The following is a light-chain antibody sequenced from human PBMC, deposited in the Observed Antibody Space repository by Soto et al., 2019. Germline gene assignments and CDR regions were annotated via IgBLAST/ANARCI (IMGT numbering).Light chain of an antibody. CDR2: GAS. J-gene: IGKJ4*01. Sequence: EIVMTQSPATLSVSPGERATLSCRASQSVSSNLAWYQQKPGQAPRLLIYGASTRATGIPARFSGSGSGTKYILTNSSLQSEDFAVYYCQQYNNLSPSTFGGGTKVEIK. V-gene: IGKV3-15*01. CDR1: QSVSSN. CDR3: QQYNNLSPST.